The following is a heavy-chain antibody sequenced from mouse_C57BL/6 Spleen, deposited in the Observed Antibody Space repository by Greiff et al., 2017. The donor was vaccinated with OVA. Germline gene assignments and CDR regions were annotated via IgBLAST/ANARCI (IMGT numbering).Heavy chain of an antibody. CDR3: ARDYGSSYVFAY. CDR2: ISYDGSN. V-gene: IGHV3-6*01. Sequence: VQLKESGPGLVKPSQSLSLTCSVTGYSITSGYYWNWIRQFPGNKLEWMGYISYDGSNNYNPSLKNRISITRDTSKNQFFLKLNSVTTEDTATYYCARDYGSSYVFAYWGQGTLVTVSA. CDR1: GYSITSGYY. D-gene: IGHD1-1*01. J-gene: IGHJ3*01.